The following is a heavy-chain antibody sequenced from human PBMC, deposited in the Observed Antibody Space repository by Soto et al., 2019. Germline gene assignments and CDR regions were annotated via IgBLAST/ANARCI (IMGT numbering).Heavy chain of an antibody. V-gene: IGHV3-23*01. Sequence: GGSLRLSCAASGFTFSSYAMSWVRQAPGKGLEWVSAISGGGGSTYYADSVKGRFTISRDNSKNTLYLQMNSLRAEDTAVYYCAKTRGDLTDAFDIWGQGTMVTVSS. D-gene: IGHD4-17*01. CDR3: AKTRGDLTDAFDI. CDR1: GFTFSSYA. CDR2: ISGGGGST. J-gene: IGHJ3*02.